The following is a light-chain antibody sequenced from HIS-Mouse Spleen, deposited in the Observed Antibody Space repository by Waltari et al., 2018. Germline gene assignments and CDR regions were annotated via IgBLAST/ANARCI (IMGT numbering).Light chain of an antibody. Sequence: SYVLTQPPSVSVAPGTTARITCGGNNIGRKSVHWYQQKPGQAPALVVYDASDRPSGIPERFSGSNSGNTATLTISRVEAGDEADYYCQVWDSSSDHVVFGGGTKLTVL. V-gene: IGLV3-21*03. CDR3: QVWDSSSDHVV. CDR2: DAS. J-gene: IGLJ2*01. CDR1: NIGRKS.